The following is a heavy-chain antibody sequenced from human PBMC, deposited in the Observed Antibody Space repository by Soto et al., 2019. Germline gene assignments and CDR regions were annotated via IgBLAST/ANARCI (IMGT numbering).Heavy chain of an antibody. V-gene: IGHV4-61*01. CDR1: GGSVSSGTHY. CDR3: ARDPLDYGVPSRGIDV. Sequence: SGTLSLTCSVSGGSVSSGTHYWSWIRQPPGKGLEGIGYIYYTGTTKYNPSLKSRTSISVDTSKNQFSLKMSSVTAADPALYYWARDPLDYGVPSRGIDVWGQGTTVTV. J-gene: IGHJ6*02. CDR2: IYYTGTT. D-gene: IGHD4-17*01.